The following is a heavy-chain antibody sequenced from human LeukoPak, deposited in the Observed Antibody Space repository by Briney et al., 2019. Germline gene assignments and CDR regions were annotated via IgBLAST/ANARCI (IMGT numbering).Heavy chain of an antibody. CDR1: GFTFSSYS. CDR3: ARVSGSYDSSGYYYPDY. CDR2: ISSSGSTI. D-gene: IGHD3-22*01. V-gene: IGHV3-48*04. Sequence: GGSLRLSCAASGFTFSSYSMNWVRQAPGKGLEWVSYISSSGSTIYYADSVKGRFTISRDNAKNSLYLQMNSLRAEDTAVYYCARVSGSYDSSGYYYPDYWGQGTLVTVSS. J-gene: IGHJ4*02.